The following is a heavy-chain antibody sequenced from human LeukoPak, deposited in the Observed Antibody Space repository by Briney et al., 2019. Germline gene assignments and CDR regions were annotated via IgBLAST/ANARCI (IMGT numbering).Heavy chain of an antibody. Sequence: SVKVSCKASGGTFSSYAISWVRQAPGQGLEWMGGIIPIFGTANYAQKFQGRVTITADESTSTAYMELSSLRSEDTAVYYCARSIQLWDRGWDYYYMDVWGRGTTVTVSS. CDR3: ARSIQLWDRGWDYYYMDV. D-gene: IGHD5-18*01. CDR1: GGTFSSYA. CDR2: IIPIFGTA. V-gene: IGHV1-69*13. J-gene: IGHJ6*03.